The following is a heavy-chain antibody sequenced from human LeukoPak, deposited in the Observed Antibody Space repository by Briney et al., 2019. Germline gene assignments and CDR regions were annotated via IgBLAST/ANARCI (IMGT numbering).Heavy chain of an antibody. J-gene: IGHJ4*02. CDR1: VGSFTSGNYK. V-gene: IGHV4-61*02. D-gene: IGHD1-26*01. CDR3: ARGPDHAKVGY. CDR2: IYTNGNT. Sequence: SQTLSLTCTVSVGSFTSGNYKWSWLRQPAGKGLEWIGRIYTNGNTDYSPSLKSRVTISIDMSKNQFFLKLSSVTAADTAVYYCARGPDHAKVGYWGQGTLVTVSS.